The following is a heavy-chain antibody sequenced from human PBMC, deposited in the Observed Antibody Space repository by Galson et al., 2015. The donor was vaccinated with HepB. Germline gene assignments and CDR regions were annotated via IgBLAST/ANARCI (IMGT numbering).Heavy chain of an antibody. Sequence: SVKVSCKASGYTFSSYAISWVRQAPGQGLEWMGGIIPIFGTANYAQKFQGRVTITADESTSTAYMELSSLRSEDTAVYYCARVFVIVPPPNYYYYGMDVWGQGTTVTVSS. J-gene: IGHJ6*02. V-gene: IGHV1-69*13. CDR3: ARVFVIVPPPNYYYYGMDV. CDR1: GYTFSSYA. CDR2: IIPIFGTA. D-gene: IGHD2/OR15-2a*01.